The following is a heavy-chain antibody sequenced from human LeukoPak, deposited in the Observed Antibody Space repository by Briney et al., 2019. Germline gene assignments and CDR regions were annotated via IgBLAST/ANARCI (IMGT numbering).Heavy chain of an antibody. J-gene: IGHJ4*02. Sequence: ASVKVSCKASGYTFTSYYIHWVRQAPGQGLEWMGVINPSGGSTSYAQKFQGRVTVTRDTSTSTVYMELSSLRSEDTAVYYCARVTVAVGNAFDHWGQGALVTVSS. CDR3: ARVTVAVGNAFDH. CDR1: GYTFTSYY. CDR2: INPSGGST. V-gene: IGHV1-46*01. D-gene: IGHD6-13*01.